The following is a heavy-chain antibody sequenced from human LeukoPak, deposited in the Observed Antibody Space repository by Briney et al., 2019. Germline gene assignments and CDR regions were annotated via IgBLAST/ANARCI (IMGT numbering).Heavy chain of an antibody. J-gene: IGHJ4*02. Sequence: GGSLRLSCAASGFTFSTFGIHWVRQAPGKGLEWVAAISPDGNSEYYANSVKGRFTISRDNSKNMIYLQMNSLRGEDSAVYYCAKVNNYDDYWGQGTLVTVSS. V-gene: IGHV3-30*18. D-gene: IGHD1/OR15-1a*01. CDR3: AKVNNYDDY. CDR2: ISPDGNSE. CDR1: GFTFSTFG.